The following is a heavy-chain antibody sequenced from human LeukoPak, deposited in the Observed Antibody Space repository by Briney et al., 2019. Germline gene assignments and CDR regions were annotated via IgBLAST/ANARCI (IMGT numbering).Heavy chain of an antibody. Sequence: ASVKVSCKASGYTFTSYGISWVRQAPGQGLERMGWISAYNGNTNYAQKLQGRVTMTTDTSTSTAYMELRSLRSDDTAVYYCARVDCSGGSCYGGAFDIWGQGTMVTVSS. CDR2: ISAYNGNT. CDR3: ARVDCSGGSCYGGAFDI. J-gene: IGHJ3*02. CDR1: GYTFTSYG. D-gene: IGHD2-15*01. V-gene: IGHV1-18*01.